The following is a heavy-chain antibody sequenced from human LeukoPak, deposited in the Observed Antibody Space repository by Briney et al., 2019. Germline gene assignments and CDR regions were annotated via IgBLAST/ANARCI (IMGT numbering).Heavy chain of an antibody. D-gene: IGHD3-10*02. Sequence: SETLSLTCAVYGGSFSGYYWSWMRQPPGKGLEWIGEINHSGSTNYNPSLKSRVTISVDTSKNQFSLKLSSVTAADTAVYYCARGRNYYVLDYWGQGTLVTVSS. V-gene: IGHV4-34*01. J-gene: IGHJ4*02. CDR1: GGSFSGYY. CDR2: INHSGST. CDR3: ARGRNYYVLDY.